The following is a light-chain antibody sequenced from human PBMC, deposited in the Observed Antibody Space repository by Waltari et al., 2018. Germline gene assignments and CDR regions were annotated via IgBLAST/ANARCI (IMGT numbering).Light chain of an antibody. CDR2: WAS. J-gene: IGKJ3*01. V-gene: IGKV4-1*01. CDR3: QQYYSTPS. CDR1: QSVLYSSNNKNY. Sequence: DIVMTQSPDSLAVSLGVRATINCKSSQSVLYSSNNKNYLAWYQQKPGQPPKLLIYWASTRESGVPDRFSGSGSGTYFTLTISSLQAEDVAVYYCQQYYSTPSFGPGTKVDIK.